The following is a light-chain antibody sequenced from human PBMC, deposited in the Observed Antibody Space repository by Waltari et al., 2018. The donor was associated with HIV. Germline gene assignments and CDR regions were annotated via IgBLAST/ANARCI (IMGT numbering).Light chain of an antibody. CDR3: SSYGGVASYLI. Sequence: HSALTQPRSVSGSPGQSVPISCTGTSRDIGAYAYVSWFQKFPGRAPKLLIFDVNKRPSGVPDRFSGFKSGDTASLTISGLQPDDESDYFCSSYGGVASYLIFGGGTTLTVL. J-gene: IGLJ2*01. CDR2: DVN. CDR1: SRDIGAYAY. V-gene: IGLV2-11*01.